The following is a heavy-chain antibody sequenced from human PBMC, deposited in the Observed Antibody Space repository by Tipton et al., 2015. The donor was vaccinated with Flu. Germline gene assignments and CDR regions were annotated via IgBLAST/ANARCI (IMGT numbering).Heavy chain of an antibody. CDR3: ATLAITALYDFDY. Sequence: TLSLTCTVSGASLSGGGYYWSWIRQYPGKGLEWTGHILGNGNTFYKPSLKSRFTLSLDTSKTQFSLNVTSVTAADTAVYYCATLAITALYDFDYWGQGTLVTVSS. D-gene: IGHD1-20*01. CDR1: GASLSGGGYY. J-gene: IGHJ4*02. V-gene: IGHV4-31*03. CDR2: ILGNGNT.